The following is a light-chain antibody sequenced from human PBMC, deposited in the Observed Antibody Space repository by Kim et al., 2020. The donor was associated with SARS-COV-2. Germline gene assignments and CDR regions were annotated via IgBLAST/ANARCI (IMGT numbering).Light chain of an antibody. V-gene: IGLV2-11*01. CDR2: DVN. CDR1: SSDVGGYNY. Sequence: GQSVTISCTGTSSDVGGYNYVSWYQQHPGKAPKLMIYDVNKRPSGVPNRFSGSKSGNTASLTISGLQAEDEADYYCCSYAGGFTWVFGGGTKVTVL. J-gene: IGLJ3*02. CDR3: CSYAGGFTWV.